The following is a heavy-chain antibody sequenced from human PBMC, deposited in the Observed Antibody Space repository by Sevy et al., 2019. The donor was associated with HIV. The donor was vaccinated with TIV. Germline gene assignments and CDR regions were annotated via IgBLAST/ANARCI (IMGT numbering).Heavy chain of an antibody. D-gene: IGHD1-1*01. CDR2: INHGGNT. CDR3: ARKYIEDVTTPNSPSYFDL. J-gene: IGHJ2*01. V-gene: IGHV4-34*01. CDR1: DGSFNDYY. Sequence: SETLSLTCAVYDGSFNDYYWTWIRQPPGKRLEWIGEINHGGNTNYNPSLESRVAISVDTSKRQVSLNLNSVTVADTVVYYCARKYIEDVTTPNSPSYFDLWGRGTLVTVSS.